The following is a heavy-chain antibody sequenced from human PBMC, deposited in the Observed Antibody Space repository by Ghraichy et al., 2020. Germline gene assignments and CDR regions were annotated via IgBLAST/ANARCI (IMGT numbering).Heavy chain of an antibody. CDR3: ARDSRHYYGSGMDYYGMDV. CDR1: GFTVSSNY. CDR2: IYSGGST. Sequence: GVLNISCAASGFTVSSNYMSWVRQAPGKGLEWVSVIYSGGSTYYADSVKGRFTISRDNSKNTLYLQMNSLRAEDTAVYYCARDSRHYYGSGMDYYGMDVWGQGTTVTVSS. V-gene: IGHV3-53*01. D-gene: IGHD3-10*01. J-gene: IGHJ6*02.